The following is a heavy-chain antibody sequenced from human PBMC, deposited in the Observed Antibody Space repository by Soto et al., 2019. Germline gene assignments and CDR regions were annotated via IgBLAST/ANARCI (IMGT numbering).Heavy chain of an antibody. V-gene: IGHV3-7*03. Sequence: QPGGSLRLSCAASGFTFSSYWMSWARQAPGKGLEWVANIKQDGSEKYYVDSVKGRFTISRDNAKNSLYLQMNSLRAEDTAVYYCARDWDYGDYQSYYYYYGMDVWGQGTTVTVSS. D-gene: IGHD4-17*01. CDR1: GFTFSSYW. J-gene: IGHJ6*02. CDR3: ARDWDYGDYQSYYYYYGMDV. CDR2: IKQDGSEK.